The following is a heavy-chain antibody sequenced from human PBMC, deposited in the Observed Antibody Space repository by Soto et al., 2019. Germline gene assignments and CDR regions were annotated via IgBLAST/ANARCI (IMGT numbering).Heavy chain of an antibody. V-gene: IGHV4-39*01. D-gene: IGHD3-22*01. CDR2: VYYSGST. Sequence: PSETLSLTCSVSGGSVTLTSYYWGWIRQPPGKGLEWIGNVYYSGSTNYNPSLKSRVTISVDTSKNQFSLSLKSVTAVDTAVYYCASDYSGYSADPEYYGVEVWGQGTLVTVSS. CDR3: ASDYSGYSADPEYYGVEV. CDR1: GGSVTLTSYY. J-gene: IGHJ4*02.